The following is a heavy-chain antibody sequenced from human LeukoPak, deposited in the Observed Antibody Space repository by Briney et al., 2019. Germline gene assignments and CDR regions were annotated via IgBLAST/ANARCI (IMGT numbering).Heavy chain of an antibody. CDR1: GFTFDDYA. CDR2: ISWNSGSI. CDR3: AKGLGGATIAEYFQH. V-gene: IGHV3-9*01. Sequence: GGSLRLSCAASGFTFDDYAMHWVRQAPGKGLEWVSGISWNSGSIGYADSVKGRFTISRDNAKNSLYLQMNSLRAEDTALYYCAKGLGGATIAEYFQHWGQGTLVTVSS. D-gene: IGHD1-26*01. J-gene: IGHJ1*01.